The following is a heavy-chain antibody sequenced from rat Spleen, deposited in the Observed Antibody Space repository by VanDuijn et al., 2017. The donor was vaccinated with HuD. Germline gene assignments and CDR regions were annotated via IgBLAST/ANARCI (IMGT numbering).Heavy chain of an antibody. Sequence: EVQLVESDGGLVQPGRSLKLSCAVSGFTFSDNYMAWVRQAPTKGLEWVATISYDGSSTYYRDSVKGRFTISRDNAKSTLYLQMDSLRSEDTATYYCARHHTYYGYTLDYWGQGVMVTVSS. J-gene: IGHJ2*01. CDR2: ISYDGSST. V-gene: IGHV5-7*01. D-gene: IGHD1-9*01. CDR1: GFTFSDNY. CDR3: ARHHTYYGYTLDY.